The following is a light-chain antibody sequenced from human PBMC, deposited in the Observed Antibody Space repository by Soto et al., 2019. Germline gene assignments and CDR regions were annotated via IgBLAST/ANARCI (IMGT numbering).Light chain of an antibody. Sequence: QSALTQPPSVSAAPGQKVTISCSGSTSNIGNNYVSWYQQLPGTAPKFLIYENNKRPSGIPDRFSGSKSGTSATLGITGLQTGDEADYYCGTWDSSLSAWVFGGGTKLTVL. V-gene: IGLV1-51*02. J-gene: IGLJ3*02. CDR3: GTWDSSLSAWV. CDR2: ENN. CDR1: TSNIGNNY.